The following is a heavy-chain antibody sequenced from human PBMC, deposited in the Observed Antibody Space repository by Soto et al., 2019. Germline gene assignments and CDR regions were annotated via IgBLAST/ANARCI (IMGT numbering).Heavy chain of an antibody. CDR3: ARSVVVAATIPHWFYP. J-gene: IGHJ5*02. CDR2: ISSSSSYI. CDR1: GFTFSSYS. D-gene: IGHD2-15*01. Sequence: GGSLRLSCAASGFTFSSYSMNWVRQAPGKGLEWVSSISSSSSYIYYAASVKGRLTISRENAKNSLYLKMNSLRAEDTAVYYCARSVVVAATIPHWFYPWGQGTLVTVSS. V-gene: IGHV3-21*01.